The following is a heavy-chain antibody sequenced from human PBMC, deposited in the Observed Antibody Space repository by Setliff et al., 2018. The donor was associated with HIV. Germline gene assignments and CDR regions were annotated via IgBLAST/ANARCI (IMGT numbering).Heavy chain of an antibody. CDR2: ITPSTRHI. V-gene: IGHV3-21*04. CDR1: RQTLTNYN. J-gene: IGHJ4*02. D-gene: IGHD3-22*01. CDR3: ARVQYHYDGTVYYIQCPDY. Sequence: LSLTCAVHRQTLTNYNWNWVRQSPGKGLEWVASITPSTRHIYYADSLKGRFTISRDSAENSLYLQMDSLRAEDTAFYYCARVQYHYDGTVYYIQCPDYWGQGTLVTVSS.